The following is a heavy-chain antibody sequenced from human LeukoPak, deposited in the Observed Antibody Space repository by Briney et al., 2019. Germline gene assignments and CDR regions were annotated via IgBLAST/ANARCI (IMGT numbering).Heavy chain of an antibody. Sequence: PGGSLRLSCTASGFTFSSYTMTWVRQAPGKGLKWVSTITTGDGNTYYADSVKGRFTVSRDDSKNTLYLQMNSLRAEDTAVYYCAKDSLGFTQDYWGQGTLVTVSS. D-gene: IGHD1-26*01. CDR2: ITTGDGNT. CDR3: AKDSLGFTQDY. V-gene: IGHV3-23*01. J-gene: IGHJ4*02. CDR1: GFTFSSYT.